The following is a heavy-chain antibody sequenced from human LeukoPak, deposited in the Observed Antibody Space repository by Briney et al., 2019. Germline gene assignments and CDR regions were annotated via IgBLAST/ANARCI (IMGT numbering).Heavy chain of an antibody. V-gene: IGHV3-7*01. CDR1: GSTFSSYW. Sequence: GGSLRLSCAASGSTFSSYWMSWVRQAPGKGLEWVANIKQDGSEKYYVDSVKGRFTISRDNAKNSLYLQMNSLRAEDTAVYYCARDRLMVRGVIVFDYWGQETLVTVSS. J-gene: IGHJ4*02. CDR3: ARDRLMVRGVIVFDY. CDR2: IKQDGSEK. D-gene: IGHD3-10*01.